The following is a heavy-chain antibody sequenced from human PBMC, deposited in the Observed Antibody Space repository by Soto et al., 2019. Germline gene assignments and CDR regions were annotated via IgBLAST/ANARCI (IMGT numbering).Heavy chain of an antibody. CDR3: ARDCSGGSCYPGMDV. CDR2: ISSSGYI. D-gene: IGHD2-15*01. Sequence: PGGSLRLSCAASGFSFNSYTINWGRQGPGKRLEWLSSISSSGYIFSTDSVRGRFTISRYNAKNSVYLQINSLRAEDTAVYFCARDCSGGSCYPGMDVWGQGTTVTVSS. V-gene: IGHV3-21*01. J-gene: IGHJ6*02. CDR1: GFSFNSYT.